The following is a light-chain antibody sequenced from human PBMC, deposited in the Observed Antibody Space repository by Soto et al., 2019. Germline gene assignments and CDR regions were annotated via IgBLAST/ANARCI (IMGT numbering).Light chain of an antibody. CDR2: AAS. CDR1: QSISSY. J-gene: IGKJ4*01. CDR3: QQSYSTGLT. Sequence: DIQMTQSPSSLSASVGDRVTITCRASQSISSYLNWYQQKPGKAPKLLIYAASSLQSGVPSRFSGSGSGTDFTLTISSLQPEDFATDYCQQSYSTGLTFGGGTKVEIK. V-gene: IGKV1-39*01.